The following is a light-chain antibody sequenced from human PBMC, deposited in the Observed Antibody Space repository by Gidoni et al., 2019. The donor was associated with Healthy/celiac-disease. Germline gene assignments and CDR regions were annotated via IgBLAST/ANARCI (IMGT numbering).Light chain of an antibody. Sequence: AIRITQSPSPLSASTGDRVTITCRASQDISSYLAWYQQKPGKGPKLLIYAASTLQSGVPSSFSGRGSGTDFTLTIRCLQTEDFATYYCQQYYSYPWTFGQGTKVEIK. CDR1: QDISSY. CDR2: AAS. CDR3: QQYYSYPWT. V-gene: IGKV1-8*01. J-gene: IGKJ1*01.